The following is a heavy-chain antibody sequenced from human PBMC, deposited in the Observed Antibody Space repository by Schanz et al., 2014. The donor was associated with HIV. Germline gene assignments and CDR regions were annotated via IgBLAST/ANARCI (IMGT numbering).Heavy chain of an antibody. CDR1: GFIFSRYG. CDR2: IWHDGSQK. Sequence: QVQLVESGGGVVQPGRSLRLSCAASGFIFSRYGMHWVRQAPGKGLEWVAVIWHDGSQKYYADSVKGRFSISRDNSKNTLYFQMNSLRVEDTAVYYCARDNRGDYCLDYWGQGTLVSVSS. D-gene: IGHD4-17*01. J-gene: IGHJ4*02. CDR3: ARDNRGDYCLDY. V-gene: IGHV3-33*01.